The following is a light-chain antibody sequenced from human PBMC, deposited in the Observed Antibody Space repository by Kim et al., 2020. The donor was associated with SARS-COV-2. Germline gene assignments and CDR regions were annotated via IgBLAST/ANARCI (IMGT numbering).Light chain of an antibody. J-gene: IGKJ1*01. CDR1: QSVSDSN. Sequence: SPGVRATLSCRASQSVSDSNLAWYQHKPGRAPRLLIYGASTMATGIPDRFSGSGSGTDFTLTISRLEPEDFAMYYCQQYGYSPWTFGQGTKVDIK. CDR3: QQYGYSPWT. V-gene: IGKV3-20*01. CDR2: GAS.